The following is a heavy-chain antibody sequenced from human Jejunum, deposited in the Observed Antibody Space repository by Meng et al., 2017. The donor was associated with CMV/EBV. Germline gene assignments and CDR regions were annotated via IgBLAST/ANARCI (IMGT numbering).Heavy chain of an antibody. CDR3: ARNEDGYFDY. D-gene: IGHD1-1*01. CDR2: FYTRGSP. CDR1: GDSIGGGNYY. V-gene: IGHV4-61*02. J-gene: IGHJ4*02. Sequence: LTCPFSGDSIGGGNYYWSWIRQPAGKGLEWVGRFYTRGSPHYNAALKGRVTVSVDTSKNQFSLQLTSVTDADTAVYYCARNEDGYFDYWGQGILVTVSS.